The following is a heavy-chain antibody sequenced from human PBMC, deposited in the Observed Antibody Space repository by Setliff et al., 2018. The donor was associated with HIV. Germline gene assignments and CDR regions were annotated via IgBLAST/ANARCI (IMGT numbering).Heavy chain of an antibody. V-gene: IGHV4-34*01. D-gene: IGHD6-19*01. J-gene: IGHJ5*01. Sequence: SETLSLTCAVFRGSFSGYYWTWIRQAPGKGLEWIGDINHKGSTNYKSSLKSRVTISTDTSKNQFSLKLTSVTAADTAVYFCARRQWLAANFDSWGQGTLVTVSS. CDR2: INHKGST. CDR1: RGSFSGYY. CDR3: ARRQWLAANFDS.